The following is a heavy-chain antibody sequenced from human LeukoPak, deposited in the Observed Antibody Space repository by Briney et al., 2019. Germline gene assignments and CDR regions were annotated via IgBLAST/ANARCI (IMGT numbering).Heavy chain of an antibody. V-gene: IGHV1-24*01. Sequence: ASVNVSCTVSGYTLTELSMHWVRQAPGKGLEWMGGFDPEDGETIYAQKFQGRVTMTEDTSASTAYMELSSLRSEDTAVYYCARDLEYSWYMILDYWGQGTLVTVSS. CDR3: ARDLEYSWYMILDY. CDR2: FDPEDGET. CDR1: GYTLTELS. J-gene: IGHJ4*02. D-gene: IGHD6-13*01.